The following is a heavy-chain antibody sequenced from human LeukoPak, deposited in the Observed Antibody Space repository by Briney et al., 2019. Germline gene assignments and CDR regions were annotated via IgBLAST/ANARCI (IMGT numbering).Heavy chain of an antibody. Sequence: GGSLRLSCAASGFTFSSYAMSWVRQAPGQGLVWVSRIKGDGISTNYADSVKGRFTISRDVAKNTLYLQMNSLRAEDTGVYYCAKDHYWSIDYWGRGTLVTVSS. CDR1: GFTFSSYA. D-gene: IGHD3-3*01. V-gene: IGHV3-74*01. CDR2: IKGDGIST. J-gene: IGHJ4*02. CDR3: AKDHYWSIDY.